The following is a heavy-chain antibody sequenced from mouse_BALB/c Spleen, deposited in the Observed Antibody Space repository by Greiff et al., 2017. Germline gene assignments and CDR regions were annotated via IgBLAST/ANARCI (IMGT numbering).Heavy chain of an antibody. Sequence: VQRVESGPGLVQPSQSLSIACTVSGFSLTSYGVHWVRQSPGKGLEWLGVIWSGGSTDYNAAFISRLSISKDNSKSQVFFKMNSLQANDTAIYYCARRYYAMDYWGQGTSVTVSS. J-gene: IGHJ4*01. CDR2: IWSGGST. CDR1: GFSLTSYG. CDR3: ARRYYAMDY. V-gene: IGHV2-2*02.